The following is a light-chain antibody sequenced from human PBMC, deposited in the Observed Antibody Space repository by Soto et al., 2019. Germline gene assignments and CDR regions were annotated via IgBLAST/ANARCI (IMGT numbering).Light chain of an antibody. CDR1: ISDVGTYNL. V-gene: IGLV2-14*02. CDR3: SSYTTKGTRV. Sequence: QSALTQPASVSGSPGQSITISCTGTISDVGTYNLVSWFQQHPGKAPKLMIFEVSERPSGVSNRFSGSKSGNAASLTISGLQAEDEADYYCSSYTTKGTRVFGTGTKVTVL. J-gene: IGLJ1*01. CDR2: EVS.